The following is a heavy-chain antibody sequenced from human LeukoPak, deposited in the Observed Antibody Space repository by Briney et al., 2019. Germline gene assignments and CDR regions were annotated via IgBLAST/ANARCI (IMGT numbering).Heavy chain of an antibody. CDR3: ASPGYGSSPFDY. CDR2: ISSSSSYI. J-gene: IGHJ4*02. Sequence: PGGSLRLSCAASGFTFSSYSMNWVRQAPGKGLEWVSSISSSSSYIYYADSVKGRFTISRDNAKNSLYLQMNSLRAEDTAVYYCASPGYGSSPFDYWGQGTLVTVSS. CDR1: GFTFSSYS. V-gene: IGHV3-21*01. D-gene: IGHD6-6*01.